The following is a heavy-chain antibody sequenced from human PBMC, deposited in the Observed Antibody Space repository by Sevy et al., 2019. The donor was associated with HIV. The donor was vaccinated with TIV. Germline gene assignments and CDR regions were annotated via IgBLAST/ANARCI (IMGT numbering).Heavy chain of an antibody. V-gene: IGHV3-30*02. D-gene: IGHD3-10*01. CDR2: IRYDGSNK. J-gene: IGHJ4*02. Sequence: GESLKISCAASGFTFSSYGMHWVRQAPGKGLEWVAFIRYDGSNKYYADSVKGRFTISRDNSKNTLYLQMNSLRAEDTAVYYCAKDHRITMVQGVDYWGQGTLVTVSS. CDR3: AKDHRITMVQGVDY. CDR1: GFTFSSYG.